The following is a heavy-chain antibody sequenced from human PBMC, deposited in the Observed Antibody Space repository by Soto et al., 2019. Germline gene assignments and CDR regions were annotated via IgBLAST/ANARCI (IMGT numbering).Heavy chain of an antibody. CDR3: VREIIDSFDRSGYPDS. J-gene: IGHJ4*02. V-gene: IGHV4-30-4*01. D-gene: IGHD3-22*01. CDR1: GGSINTDNNY. Sequence: QVQLQESGPGLVKPSETLSLTCTVSGGSINTDNNYWSWIRQPPGKGLEWIGYVSYSGSTHYNPSLKSRLTMSIDTSKNQFSLNLTSVIAADTAIYYCVREIIDSFDRSGYPDSWGQGTLVTVSP. CDR2: VSYSGST.